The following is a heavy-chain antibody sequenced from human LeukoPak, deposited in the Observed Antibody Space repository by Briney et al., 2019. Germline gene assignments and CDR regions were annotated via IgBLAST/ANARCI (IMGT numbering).Heavy chain of an antibody. CDR2: INHSGST. V-gene: IGHV4-39*07. Sequence: PSETLSLTCTVSGGSISSSSYYWGWIRQPPGKGLEWIGEINHSGSTNYNPSLKSRVTISVDTSKNQFSLKLSSVTAADTAVYYCARGSCSSTSCGRNWFDPWGQGTLVTVSS. J-gene: IGHJ5*02. CDR1: GGSISSSSYY. D-gene: IGHD2-2*01. CDR3: ARGSCSSTSCGRNWFDP.